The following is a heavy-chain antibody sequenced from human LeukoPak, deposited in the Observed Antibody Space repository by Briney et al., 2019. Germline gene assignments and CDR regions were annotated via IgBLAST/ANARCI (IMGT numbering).Heavy chain of an antibody. CDR3: SRDFGGSSWYTMSLDY. J-gene: IGHJ4*02. CDR2: IIPIFGIA. D-gene: IGHD6-13*01. V-gene: IGHV1-69*04. CDR1: GGTFSSYA. Sequence: SVKVSYKASGGTFSSYAISWVRQAPRQGLEWMGRIIPIFGIANYAQKFQGRVTITAEKSTNTAYIELSSLRSADHAGDYCSRDFGGSSWYTMSLDYWGQGTLVTVSS.